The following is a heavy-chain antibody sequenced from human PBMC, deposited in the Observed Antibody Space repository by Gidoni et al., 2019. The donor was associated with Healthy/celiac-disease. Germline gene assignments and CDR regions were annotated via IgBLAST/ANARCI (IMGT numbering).Heavy chain of an antibody. V-gene: IGHV3-30*01. J-gene: IGHJ6*02. Sequence: QVQLVESGGGVVQPGRSLRLPCAASGFTFSSFAIHWVRQAPGKGLEWVAVISYDGRNKYYADSVKGRFTISRDNSKNTLYLQMNSLRAEDTAVYYCARDLPYYDFWTPSGMDVWGQGTTVTVSS. CDR1: GFTFSSFA. CDR2: ISYDGRNK. D-gene: IGHD3-3*01. CDR3: ARDLPYYDFWTPSGMDV.